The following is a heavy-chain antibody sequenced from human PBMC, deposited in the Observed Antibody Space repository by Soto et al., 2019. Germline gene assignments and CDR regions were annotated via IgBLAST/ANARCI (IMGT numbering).Heavy chain of an antibody. J-gene: IGHJ4*02. D-gene: IGHD3-3*01. V-gene: IGHV3-33*01. Sequence: GGSLRLSCAASGFSFSSYVMRWVRQAPGKGLEWAAVTRYDGSNKYYAESVKGRFNISRDNSKNTMYLKMNRLRAEETAVYFCARDPSYDCNYSDYWGQGTLVTVSS. CDR1: GFSFSSYV. CDR2: TRYDGSNK. CDR3: ARDPSYDCNYSDY.